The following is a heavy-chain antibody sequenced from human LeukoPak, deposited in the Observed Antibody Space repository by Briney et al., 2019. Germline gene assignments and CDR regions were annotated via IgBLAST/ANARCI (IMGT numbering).Heavy chain of an antibody. V-gene: IGHV3-48*04. CDR2: ISSSSSTI. Sequence: GGSLRLSCAASGFTFSSYSVNWVRQAPGKGLEWVSYISSSSSTIYYADSVKGRFTISRDNAKNSLYLQMNSLRAEDTAVYYCARGGNSGSLDYWGQGTLVTVSS. CDR3: ARGGNSGSLDY. J-gene: IGHJ4*02. CDR1: GFTFSSYS. D-gene: IGHD3-22*01.